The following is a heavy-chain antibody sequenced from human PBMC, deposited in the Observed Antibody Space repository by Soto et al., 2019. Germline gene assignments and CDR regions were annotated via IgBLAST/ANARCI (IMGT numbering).Heavy chain of an antibody. V-gene: IGHV4-38-2*01. CDR2: IYHSGTT. J-gene: IGHJ4*02. D-gene: IGHD3-10*01. Sequence: SETLSLTCDVSGYAISSGFYWAWIRQPPGKRLEWIGNIYHSGTTYYNPSLKSRVTMSVDTSKNQFSLRLSSVTAADTAVFYCARVRTVGMSGSQGDSWGQGTMVTVSA. CDR1: GYAISSGFY. CDR3: ARVRTVGMSGSQGDS.